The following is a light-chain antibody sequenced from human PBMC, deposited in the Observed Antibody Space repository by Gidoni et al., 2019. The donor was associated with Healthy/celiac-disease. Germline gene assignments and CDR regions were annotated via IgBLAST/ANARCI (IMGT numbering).Light chain of an antibody. CDR1: QSISSY. CDR2: AAS. CDR3: QQSYSTLFT. V-gene: IGKV1-39*01. Sequence: DIQRNQSPSSLSASVGDRVTITCRASQSISSYLNWYQQKPGKAPKLLIYAASSLQSGVPSRFSGSGSGTDFTLTISSLQPEDFATYYCQQSYSTLFTFGPGTKVDIK. J-gene: IGKJ3*01.